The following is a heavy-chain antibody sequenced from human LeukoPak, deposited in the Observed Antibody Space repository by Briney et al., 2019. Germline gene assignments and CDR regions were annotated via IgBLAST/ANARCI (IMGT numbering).Heavy chain of an antibody. D-gene: IGHD6-19*01. V-gene: IGHV4-4*07. CDR2: IYTSGST. J-gene: IGHJ6*03. CDR1: GGSISSYY. Sequence: LETLSLTCTVSGGSISSYYWSWIRQPAGKGLEWIGRIYTSGSTNYNPSLKSRVTMSVDTSKNQFSLKLSSVTAADTAVYYCARDSAWSSGWDFFYYMDVWGKGTTVTISS. CDR3: ARDSAWSSGWDFFYYMDV.